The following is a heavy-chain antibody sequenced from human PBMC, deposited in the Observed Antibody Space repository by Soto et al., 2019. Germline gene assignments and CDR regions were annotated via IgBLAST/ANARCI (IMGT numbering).Heavy chain of an antibody. D-gene: IGHD2-21*02. V-gene: IGHV1-18*01. CDR3: ASSYCGGDCSVLYYYYGMDV. CDR2: ISAYNGNT. J-gene: IGHJ6*02. Sequence: QVQLVQSGAEVKKPGASVKVSCKASGYTFSSYGISWVRQAPGQGLEWMGWISAYNGNTNYAQKLQGRVTMTTDTSTSTAYMERRSLRSDDTAVYYWASSYCGGDCSVLYYYYGMDVWGQGTTVTVSS. CDR1: GYTFSSYG.